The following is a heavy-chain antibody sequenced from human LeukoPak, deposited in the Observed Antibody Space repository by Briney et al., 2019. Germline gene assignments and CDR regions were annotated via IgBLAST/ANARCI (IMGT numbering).Heavy chain of an antibody. Sequence: SETLSLTCTVSGGSISSYYWSWIRQPPGKGLEWIGHIYYSGSTNYNPSLKSRVTISVDTSKNQFSLKLSSVTAADTAVYYCARDSNGDWYFDYWGQGTLVTVSS. CDR2: IYYSGST. J-gene: IGHJ4*02. CDR1: GGSISSYY. V-gene: IGHV4-59*01. D-gene: IGHD4-17*01. CDR3: ARDSNGDWYFDY.